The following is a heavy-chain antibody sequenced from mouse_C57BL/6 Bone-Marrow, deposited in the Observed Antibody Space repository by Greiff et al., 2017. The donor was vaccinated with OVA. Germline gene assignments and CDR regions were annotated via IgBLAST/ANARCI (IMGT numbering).Heavy chain of an antibody. J-gene: IGHJ4*01. CDR2: IHPNSGST. Sequence: VQLQQPGAELVKPGASVKLSCKASGYTFTSYWMHWVKQGPGQGLGWIGMIHPNSGSTNYNEKFKSKATLTVNKSSSTAYMQLSSLTSEDSAVYYCARSGPSLGAMDYWGQGTSVTVSS. V-gene: IGHV1-64*01. D-gene: IGHD3-1*01. CDR3: ARSGPSLGAMDY. CDR1: GYTFTSYW.